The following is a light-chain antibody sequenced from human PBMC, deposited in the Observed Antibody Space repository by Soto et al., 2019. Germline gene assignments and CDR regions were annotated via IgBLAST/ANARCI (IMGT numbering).Light chain of an antibody. V-gene: IGLV1-40*01. Sequence: QPVLTQPPSVSGAPGQRVTISCTGSSSNIGAGYDVHWYQQLPGTAPKLLIYGNSNRPSGVPDRFFGSKSGTSASLAITGLQAEDEADYYCQSYYSSLSGYVFGTGTKLTVL. CDR1: SSNIGAGYD. CDR3: QSYYSSLSGYV. J-gene: IGLJ1*01. CDR2: GNS.